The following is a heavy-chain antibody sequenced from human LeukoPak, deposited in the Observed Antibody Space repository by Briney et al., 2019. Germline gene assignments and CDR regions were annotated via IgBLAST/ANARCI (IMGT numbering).Heavy chain of an antibody. CDR3: AREGYDFWGGYPH. CDR1: GGSISSGSYY. J-gene: IGHJ4*02. V-gene: IGHV4-61*02. CDR2: IYTSGST. Sequence: SETLSLTCTVSGGSISSGSYYWSWIRQPAGKGLEWIGRIYTSGSTNYNPSLKGRVTISVDTSKNQFSLKLSSVTAADTAVYYCAREGYDFWGGYPHWGQGTLVTVSS. D-gene: IGHD3-3*01.